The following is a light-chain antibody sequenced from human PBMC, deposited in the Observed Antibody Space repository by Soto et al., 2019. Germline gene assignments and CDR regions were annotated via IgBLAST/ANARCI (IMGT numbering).Light chain of an antibody. J-gene: IGLJ1*01. CDR1: SSDVGGYNY. V-gene: IGLV2-11*01. CDR3: CSYAGSYSYV. CDR2: DVT. Sequence: QSVLTQPASVSGSPGQSITISCTGTSSDVGGYNYVSWYQQHPGKAPKLIIYDVTKRPSGVPDRFSGSSSGNTASLTISGLQAEDEVDYFCCSYAGSYSYVFGTGTKVTVL.